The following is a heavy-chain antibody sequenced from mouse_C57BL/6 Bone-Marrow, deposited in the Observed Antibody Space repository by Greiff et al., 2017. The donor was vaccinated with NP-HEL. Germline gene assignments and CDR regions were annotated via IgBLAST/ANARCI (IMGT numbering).Heavy chain of an antibody. V-gene: IGHV1-81*01. Sequence: QVQLQQSGAELARPGASVKLSCKASGYTSTSYGISWVKQRTGQGLEWIGEIYPRSGNTYYNEKFKGKATLTADKSSSTAYMELRSLTSEDSAVYFCARGDYYGSWYFDVWGTGTTVTVSS. D-gene: IGHD1-1*01. J-gene: IGHJ1*03. CDR2: IYPRSGNT. CDR3: ARGDYYGSWYFDV. CDR1: GYTSTSYG.